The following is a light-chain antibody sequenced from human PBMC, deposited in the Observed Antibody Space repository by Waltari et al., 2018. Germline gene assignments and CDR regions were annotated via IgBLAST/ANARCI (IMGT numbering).Light chain of an antibody. Sequence: DIVMTQSPDSLAVSLGERATINCKSSQTILHNPNNNYYLAWYPQKPGQPPKLLFYWASTRESGVPDRFRGSGSGTDFTLTISSLQSEDFAIYYCQQYNKWPPWTFGQGTKVEIK. J-gene: IGKJ1*01. CDR3: QQYNKWPPWT. V-gene: IGKV4-1*01. CDR1: QTILHNPNNNYY. CDR2: WAS.